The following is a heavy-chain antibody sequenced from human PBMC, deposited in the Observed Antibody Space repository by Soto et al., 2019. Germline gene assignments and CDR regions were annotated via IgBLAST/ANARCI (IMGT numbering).Heavy chain of an antibody. CDR2: IYYSGST. CDR1: GGSISSGDYY. D-gene: IGHD4-17*01. CDR3: ARAGDYGGNGVNFQH. V-gene: IGHV4-30-4*01. J-gene: IGHJ1*01. Sequence: QVQLQESGPGLVKPSQTLSLTCTVSGGSISSGDYYWSWIRQPPGKGLEWIGYIYYSGSTYYNPSLKSRVTISVDTSKNQFSLKLSSVTAADTAVYYCARAGDYGGNGVNFQHWGQGTLVTVSS.